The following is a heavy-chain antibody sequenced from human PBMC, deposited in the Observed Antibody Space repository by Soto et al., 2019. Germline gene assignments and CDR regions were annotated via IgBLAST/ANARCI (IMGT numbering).Heavy chain of an antibody. CDR2: ISWDSGSI. V-gene: IGHV3-9*01. Sequence: EVQLVESGGGLVQPGRSLRLSCAASGFTFDDYAMHWVRQAPGKGLEWVSGISWDSGSIVYADSVKGRFTISRDNAKNSLYLQMNSLRSEDTALYYCAKDRGTYYYGSGICCDYWGQGTLVTVSS. D-gene: IGHD3-10*01. CDR3: AKDRGTYYYGSGICCDY. J-gene: IGHJ4*02. CDR1: GFTFDDYA.